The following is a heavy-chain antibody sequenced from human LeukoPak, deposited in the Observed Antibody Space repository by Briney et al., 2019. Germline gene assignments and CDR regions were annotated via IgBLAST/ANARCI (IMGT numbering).Heavy chain of an antibody. CDR2: ISGGDTST. D-gene: IGHD4-23*01. CDR3: SKYLNGGNTHSDY. V-gene: IGHV3-23*01. J-gene: IGHJ4*02. Sequence: GGSLRLSCAASGFIFSSYAMNWVRQAPGKGLEWVSTISGGDTSTFYADSVKGRFTISRDNSKNTLYLQMNNLRAEDTAVYYCSKYLNGGNTHSDYCGQGTLVTVSS. CDR1: GFIFSSYA.